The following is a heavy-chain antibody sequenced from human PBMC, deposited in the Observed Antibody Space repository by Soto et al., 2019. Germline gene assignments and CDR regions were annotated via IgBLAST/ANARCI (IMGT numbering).Heavy chain of an antibody. CDR3: TKDDSGGSGY. J-gene: IGHJ4*02. CDR2: IKSETDGGTT. V-gene: IGHV3-15*01. Sequence: GGSLRLSCAASRFTFSNAWMSWVRQAPGKGLEWVGRIKSETDGGTTDYAAPVKGRFTISRDDSKTTLYLQMNSLKTEDTGVYYCTKDDSGGSGYWGQGTLVTVSS. D-gene: IGHD3-10*01. CDR1: RFTFSNAW.